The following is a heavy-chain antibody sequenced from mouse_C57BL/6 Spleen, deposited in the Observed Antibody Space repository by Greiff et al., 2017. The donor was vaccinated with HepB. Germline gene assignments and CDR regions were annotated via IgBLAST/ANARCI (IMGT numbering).Heavy chain of an antibody. CDR1: GYTFTSYW. CDR2: IDPSDSYT. J-gene: IGHJ1*03. CDR3: ARRRVLWYFDV. Sequence: VQLQQPGAELVMPGASVKLSCKASGYTFTSYWMHWVKQRPGQGLEWIGEIDPSDSYTNYNQKFKGKSTLTVDKSSSTAYMQLSSLTSEDSAVYYCARRRVLWYFDVWGTGTTVTVSS. V-gene: IGHV1-69*01.